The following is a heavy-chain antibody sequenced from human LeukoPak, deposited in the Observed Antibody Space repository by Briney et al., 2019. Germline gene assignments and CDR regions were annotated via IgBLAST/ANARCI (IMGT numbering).Heavy chain of an antibody. J-gene: IGHJ4*02. CDR2: IYSGDST. CDR1: GFTVSSNY. CDR3: ARDSTATTTDY. Sequence: GGSLRLSCAASGFTVSSNYMTWVRQAPGKGLEWVSVIYSGDSTYYSDSVKGRFTISRDSSKTTLYLQMNSLRAEDKAVYYCARDSTATTTDYWGQGALVTVSS. D-gene: IGHD4-17*01. V-gene: IGHV3-53*01.